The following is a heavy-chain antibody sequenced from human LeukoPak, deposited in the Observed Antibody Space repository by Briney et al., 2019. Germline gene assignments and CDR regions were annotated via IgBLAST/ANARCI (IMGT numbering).Heavy chain of an antibody. Sequence: PSETLSLTCTVSDGSIRSSYYYWGWIRQPPGKGLEWIGSIYDSGSTYYNPSLKSRVTISVDTSKNQFSLKLSSVTAADTAVYYCARRGYCSGGSCYAVRYWGQGTLVTVSS. J-gene: IGHJ4*02. V-gene: IGHV4-39*07. D-gene: IGHD2-15*01. CDR2: IYDSGST. CDR1: DGSIRSSYYY. CDR3: ARRGYCSGGSCYAVRY.